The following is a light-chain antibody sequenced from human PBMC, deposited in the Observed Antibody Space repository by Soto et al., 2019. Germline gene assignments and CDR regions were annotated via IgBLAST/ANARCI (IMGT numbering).Light chain of an antibody. CDR1: SSDVGGYNY. V-gene: IGLV2-14*01. J-gene: IGLJ1*01. CDR2: DVS. Sequence: QSALTQPASVSGSPGQSITISCTGTSSDVGGYNYVSWYQQHPGKAPKLMIYDVSNRPSGVSNRFSGSKSGNTASLTISGLQAEDEADYSCSSYTSRTTHVSGPGTKVTVL. CDR3: SSYTSRTTHV.